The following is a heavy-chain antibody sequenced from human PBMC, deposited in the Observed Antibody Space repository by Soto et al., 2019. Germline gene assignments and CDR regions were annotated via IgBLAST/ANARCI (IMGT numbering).Heavy chain of an antibody. D-gene: IGHD3-10*01. J-gene: IGHJ4*02. V-gene: IGHV3-30*18. CDR2: ISYDGSYK. CDR3: AKDKGSGSFHFDY. CDR1: GFTFSSYG. Sequence: VQLVESGGGVVQPGRSLRLSCAASGFTFSSYGMHWVRQAPGKGLEWVAVISYDGSYKYYGDSVKGRFTISRDNSKNTLYLQMNSLRAEDTAVYYCAKDKGSGSFHFDYWGQGTLVTVSS.